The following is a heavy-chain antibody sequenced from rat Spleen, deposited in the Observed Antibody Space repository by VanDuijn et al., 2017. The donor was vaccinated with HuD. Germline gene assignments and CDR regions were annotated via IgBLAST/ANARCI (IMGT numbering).Heavy chain of an antibody. D-gene: IGHD1-12*03. CDR2: ISSSSDT. CDR3: ARRGAYGYDGSYFDY. V-gene: IGHV5-62*01. Sequence: AVQLVESGGGLVQPGKSLKLSCSASGFTFSTYGMPWIRQAPGKGLDWVAYISSSSDTVYADAVKERFTISRDIAKNTLYLQLNSLKSEDTAIYYCARRGAYGYDGSYFDYWGQGVMVTVSS. CDR1: GFTFSTYG. J-gene: IGHJ2*01.